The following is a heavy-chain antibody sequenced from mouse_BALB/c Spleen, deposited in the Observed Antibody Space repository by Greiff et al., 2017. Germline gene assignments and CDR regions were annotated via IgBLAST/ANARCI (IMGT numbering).Heavy chain of an antibody. D-gene: IGHD1-1*01. V-gene: IGHV14-3*02. J-gene: IGHJ1*01. CDR1: GFNIKDTY. CDR3: ASSSYYYGSSYGYFDV. CDR2: IDPANGNT. Sequence: EVKLQESGAELVKPGASVKLSCTASGFNIKDTYMHWVKQRPEQGLEWIGRIDPANGNTKYDPKFQGKATITADTSSNTAYLQLSSLTSEDTAVYYCASSSYYYGSSYGYFDVWGAGTTVTVSS.